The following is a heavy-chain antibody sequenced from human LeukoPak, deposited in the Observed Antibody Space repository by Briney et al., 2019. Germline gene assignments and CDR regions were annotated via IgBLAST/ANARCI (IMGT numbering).Heavy chain of an antibody. CDR1: GGSFSGYY. D-gene: IGHD6-19*01. CDR3: ARGVGQWLVRQGRTYNWFDP. CDR2: INHSGST. J-gene: IGHJ5*02. V-gene: IGHV4-34*01. Sequence: PSETLSLTCAVYGGSFSGYYWSWIRQPPGKGLEWIGEINHSGSTSYNPSLKSRVTISVDTSKNQFSLKLSSVTAADTAVYYCARGVGQWLVRQGRTYNWFDPWGQGTLVTVSS.